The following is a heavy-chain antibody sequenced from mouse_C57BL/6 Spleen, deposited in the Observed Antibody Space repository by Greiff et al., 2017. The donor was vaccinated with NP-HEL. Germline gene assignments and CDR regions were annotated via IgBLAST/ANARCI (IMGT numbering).Heavy chain of an antibody. Sequence: VQLKESGPELVKPGASVKISCKASGYSFTGYYMNWVKQSPEKSLEWIGEINPSTGGTTYNQKFKAKATLTVDKSSSTAYMQLKSLTSEDSAVYYCARYYGSPWYFDVWGTGTTVTVSS. CDR2: INPSTGGT. J-gene: IGHJ1*03. D-gene: IGHD1-1*01. V-gene: IGHV1-42*01. CDR1: GYSFTGYY. CDR3: ARYYGSPWYFDV.